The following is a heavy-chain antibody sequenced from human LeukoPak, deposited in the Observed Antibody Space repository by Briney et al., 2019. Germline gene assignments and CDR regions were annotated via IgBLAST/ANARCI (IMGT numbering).Heavy chain of an antibody. D-gene: IGHD1-26*01. Sequence: GGSLRLSCAVSGFTFKSTFMNWVRQAPGKGLEWVSSISSSGSYIHYADSVKGRFTVSRDNFKNTLYLHMNRLRAEDTTVYYCARGVVGATTGWYFDLWGRGTLVTVSS. CDR2: ISSSGSYI. CDR1: GFTFKSTF. CDR3: ARGVVGATTGWYFDL. V-gene: IGHV3-21*01. J-gene: IGHJ2*01.